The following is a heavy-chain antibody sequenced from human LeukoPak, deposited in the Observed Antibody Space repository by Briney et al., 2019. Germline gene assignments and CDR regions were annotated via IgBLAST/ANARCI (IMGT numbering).Heavy chain of an antibody. CDR2: INHSGST. J-gene: IGHJ4*02. D-gene: IGHD3-22*01. Sequence: SETLSLTCAVYGGSFSGYYWSWIRQPPGKGLEWIGEINHSGSTYYNPSLKSRVTISVDSSKNQFSLRLTSVTAADTAVYYCATLGEYYDSSGYYYNWGQGTLVTVSS. CDR1: GGSFSGYY. CDR3: ATLGEYYDSSGYYYN. V-gene: IGHV4-34*01.